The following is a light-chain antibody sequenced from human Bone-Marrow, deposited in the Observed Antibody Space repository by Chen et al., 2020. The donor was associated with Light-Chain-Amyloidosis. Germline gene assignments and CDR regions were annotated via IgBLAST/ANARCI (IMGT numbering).Light chain of an antibody. J-gene: IGLJ2*01. V-gene: IGLV3-25*03. Sequence: ELTQPPSMSLSPGQTARITCSGDILPKQYCYWYQQKTGQAPVLLIYKDNERPSEIPERFSGSSSGTIATLTINGVQAEDEADYYCHSSDTNAGGVFGGGTKLTVL. CDR3: HSSDTNAGGV. CDR2: KDN. CDR1: ILPKQY.